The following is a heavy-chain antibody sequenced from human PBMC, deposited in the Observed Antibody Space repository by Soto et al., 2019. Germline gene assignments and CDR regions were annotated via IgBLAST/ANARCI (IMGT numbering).Heavy chain of an antibody. CDR3: ARVSGDLERLSDLDY. V-gene: IGHV3-21*01. Sequence: EVQLVESGGGLVEHGGSLRLSCEASGFTFSDHTMNWVRQAPGKGLEWVSSISRTANSIYFADSLKGRFTISRDNAKNSLYLQMNGLRAEDTAVYYCARVSGDLERLSDLDYWGPGTLVTVSS. J-gene: IGHJ4*02. D-gene: IGHD1-1*01. CDR1: GFTFSDHT. CDR2: ISRTANSI.